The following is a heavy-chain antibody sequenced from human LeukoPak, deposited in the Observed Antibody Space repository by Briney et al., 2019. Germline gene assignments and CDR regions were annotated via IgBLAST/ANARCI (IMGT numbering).Heavy chain of an antibody. CDR2: IKQDGSEK. V-gene: IGHV3-7*01. D-gene: IGHD2/OR15-2a*01. J-gene: IGHJ6*02. Sequence: GGSLRLSCAASGFTFSSYWMSWVRQAPGKGLEWVANIKQDGSEKYYVDSVKGRFTISRDNAKNSLYLQMNSLRAEDTAVYYCARPSTRSTSYYFYYYGMDVWGQGTTVTVSS. CDR1: GFTFSSYW. CDR3: ARPSTRSTSYYFYYYGMDV.